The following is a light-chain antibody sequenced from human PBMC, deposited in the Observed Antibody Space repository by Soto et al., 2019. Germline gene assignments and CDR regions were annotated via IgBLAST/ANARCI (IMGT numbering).Light chain of an antibody. CDR3: QKCNIAPFT. V-gene: IGKV1-27*01. Sequence: DIQMTQSPSPLSASVGDRVTITCRASQDIRNDLAWYQQKPGKVPKVLIHAASTLQSGVPSRFSGSGSGTDFTLTISGLQPDDVATYYCQKCNIAPFTFGPGTKVDIK. CDR1: QDIRND. J-gene: IGKJ3*01. CDR2: AAS.